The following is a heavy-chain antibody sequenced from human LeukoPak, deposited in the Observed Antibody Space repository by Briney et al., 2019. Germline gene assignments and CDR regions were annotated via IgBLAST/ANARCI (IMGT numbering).Heavy chain of an antibody. CDR3: AKTRPGKPFEFDI. J-gene: IGHJ3*02. CDR1: GFTFTDYS. V-gene: IGHV3-33*08. D-gene: IGHD1-1*01. CDR2: IWYDGSNK. Sequence: GGSLGLSCSASGFTFTDYSMSWVRQAPGKGLEWVALIWYDGSNKYYADSVKGRFTISRDNSKNTLYLQMNSLRAEDTAVYYCAKTRPGKPFEFDIWGQGTMVTVSS.